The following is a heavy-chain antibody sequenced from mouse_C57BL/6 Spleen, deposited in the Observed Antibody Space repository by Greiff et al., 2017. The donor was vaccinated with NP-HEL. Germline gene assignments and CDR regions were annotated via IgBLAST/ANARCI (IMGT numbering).Heavy chain of an antibody. CDR1: GFTFSDYG. CDR2: ISSGSSTI. V-gene: IGHV5-17*01. D-gene: IGHD1-1*01. CDR3: ARRSYYYGSSYFDY. Sequence: EVKLQESGGGLVKPGGSLKLSCAASGFTFSDYGMHWVRQAPEKGLEWVAYISSGSSTIYYADTVKGRFTLSRDNAKNTLFLQMTSLRSEDTAMYYCARRSYYYGSSYFDYWGQGTTLTVSS. J-gene: IGHJ2*01.